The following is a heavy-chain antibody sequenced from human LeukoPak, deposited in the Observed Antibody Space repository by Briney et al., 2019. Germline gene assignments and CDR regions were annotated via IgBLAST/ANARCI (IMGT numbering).Heavy chain of an antibody. CDR1: GYTFTGYY. V-gene: IGHV1-2*02. CDR2: INPNSGGT. CDR3: ARAQDYYDSSGYSDAFDI. J-gene: IGHJ3*02. D-gene: IGHD3-22*01. Sequence: ASVKVSCKASGYTFTGYYMHWVRQAPGQGLEWMGWINPNSGGTNYAQKFQGRVTMTRDTSISTAYMELSRLRSDDTAVYYCARAQDYYDSSGYSDAFDIWGQGTMVTVSS.